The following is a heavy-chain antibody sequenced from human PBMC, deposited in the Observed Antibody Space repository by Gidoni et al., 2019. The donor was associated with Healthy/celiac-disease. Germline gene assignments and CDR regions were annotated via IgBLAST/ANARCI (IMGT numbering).Heavy chain of an antibody. CDR1: GYTFTSSG. CDR3: ARDRPNYDFWRRGMDV. D-gene: IGHD3-3*01. V-gene: IGHV1-18*01. J-gene: IGHJ6*02. CDR2: ISAYNRNT. Sequence: QVQLVQSGAEVKKPGASVKVSCKASGYTFTSSGISWGRQAPGQGLEWMGWISAYNRNTNYAQTLQGRVTMTTDTSTSTAYMELRSLRSDDTAVYYCARDRPNYDFWRRGMDVCGQGTTVTVSS.